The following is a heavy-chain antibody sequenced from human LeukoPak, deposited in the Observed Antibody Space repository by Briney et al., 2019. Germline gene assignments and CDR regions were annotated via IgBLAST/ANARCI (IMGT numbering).Heavy chain of an antibody. CDR2: ISSSGSTI. CDR1: GFTLGDYA. V-gene: IGHV3-11*04. Sequence: GGSLRLSCTASGFTLGDYAMSWVRQAPGKGLEWVSYISSSGSTIYYADSVKGRFTISRDNAKNSLYLQMNSLRAEDTAVYYCARDTCSGGSCYSDYYYMDVWGKGTTVTVSS. D-gene: IGHD2-15*01. CDR3: ARDTCSGGSCYSDYYYMDV. J-gene: IGHJ6*03.